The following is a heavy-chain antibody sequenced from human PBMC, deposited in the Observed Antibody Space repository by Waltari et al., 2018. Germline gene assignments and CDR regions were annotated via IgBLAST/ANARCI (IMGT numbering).Heavy chain of an antibody. CDR2: IWYDGDEK. V-gene: IGHV3-33*01. D-gene: IGHD4-17*01. CDR3: ARLGDGDYYYYYYYYMDV. J-gene: IGHJ6*03. CDR1: GFDFSSYG. Sequence: QVQLVESGGGVVQPGKSLRLSCAASGFDFSSYGMHWVGRAPGKGLEWVSFIWYDGDEKYYADSVKGRFTISRDNSKNTVFLQMDSLRVEDTAVYYCARLGDGDYYYYYYYYMDVWGKGTAVTVSS.